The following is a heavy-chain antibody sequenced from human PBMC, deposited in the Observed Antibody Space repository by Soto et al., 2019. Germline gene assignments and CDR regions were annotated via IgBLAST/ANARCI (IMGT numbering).Heavy chain of an antibody. CDR2: ISWNSGSI. CDR1: GFTFDDYA. V-gene: IGHV3-9*01. CDR3: AKGALLWFGDLTSQYFDY. D-gene: IGHD3-10*01. J-gene: IGHJ4*02. Sequence: GGSLRLSCAASGFTFDDYAMHWVRQAPGKGLEWVSGISWNSGSIGYADSVKGRFTISRDNAKNSLYLQMNSLRAEDTALYYCAKGALLWFGDLTSQYFDYWGQGTLVTVSS.